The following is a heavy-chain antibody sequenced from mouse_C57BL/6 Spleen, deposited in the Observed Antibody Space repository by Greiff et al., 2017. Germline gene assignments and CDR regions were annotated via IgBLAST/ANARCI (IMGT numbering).Heavy chain of an antibody. CDR3: ARDRNYGSSPYYAMDY. J-gene: IGHJ4*01. D-gene: IGHD1-1*01. CDR1: GYTFTSYW. V-gene: IGHV1-69*01. CDR2: IDPSDSYT. Sequence: VQLQQPGAELVMPGASVKLSCKASGYTFTSYWMHWVKQRPGQGLEWIGEIDPSDSYTNYNQKFKGKSTLTVDKSSSTAYMQLSSLTSGDSAVYYCARDRNYGSSPYYAMDYWGQGTSVTGSS.